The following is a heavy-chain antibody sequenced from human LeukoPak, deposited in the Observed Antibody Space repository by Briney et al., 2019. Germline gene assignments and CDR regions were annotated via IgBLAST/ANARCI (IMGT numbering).Heavy chain of an antibody. CDR3: ARVKLLRADYYYYGMDV. CDR2: IIPIFGTA. J-gene: IGHJ6*02. Sequence: SVKVSCKASGGTFSSYSISWVRQAPGQGVEWMGGIIPIFGTANYAQKFQGRVTITADESTSTAYMELSSLRSEDTAVYYCARVKLLRADYYYYGMDVWGQGTTVTVSS. D-gene: IGHD1-26*01. V-gene: IGHV1-69*13. CDR1: GGTFSSYS.